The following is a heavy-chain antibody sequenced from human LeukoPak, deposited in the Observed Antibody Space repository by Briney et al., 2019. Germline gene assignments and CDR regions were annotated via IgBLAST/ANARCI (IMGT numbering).Heavy chain of an antibody. D-gene: IGHD2-2*01. CDR2: IKQDGSEK. J-gene: IGHJ3*02. Sequence: PGGSLRLSCAASGFTFSSYCMSWVRQAPGKGLEWVANIKQDGSEKYYVDSVKGRFTISRDNAKNSLYLQMNSLRAEDTAVYYCAREHCSSTSCYEDGDDAFDIWGQGTMVTVSS. CDR3: AREHCSSTSCYEDGDDAFDI. V-gene: IGHV3-7*03. CDR1: GFTFSSYC.